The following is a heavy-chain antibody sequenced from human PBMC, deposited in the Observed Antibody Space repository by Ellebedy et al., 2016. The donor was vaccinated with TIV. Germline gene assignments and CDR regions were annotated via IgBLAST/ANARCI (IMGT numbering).Heavy chain of an antibody. CDR1: GFTFISHT. J-gene: IGHJ4*02. D-gene: IGHD2-2*01. V-gene: IGHV3-21*01. Sequence: PGGSLRLSCAASGFTFISHTMNRVRQAPGKGLEWVSSITSLSTYIYYADSVKGRFTISRDNAEDSLFLEMNSLRAEDTAIYYCVSGFMYCASRTCSTHWGQGTLVTVSS. CDR3: VSGFMYCASRTCSTH. CDR2: ITSLSTYI.